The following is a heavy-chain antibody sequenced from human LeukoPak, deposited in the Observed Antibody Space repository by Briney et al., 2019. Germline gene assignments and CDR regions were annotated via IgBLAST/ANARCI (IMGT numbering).Heavy chain of an antibody. J-gene: IGHJ4*02. CDR3: ARAHSYYYFDY. V-gene: IGHV1-46*01. CDR2: INPSGGST. Sequence: ASVKVSCKASGYTFTSYYMHWVRQAPGQGLEWMGIINPSGGSTSYAQKFQGRVTMTRDTSTSTAYMELRSLRSDDTAVYYCARAHSYYYFDYWGQGTLVTVSS. CDR1: GYTFTSYY. D-gene: IGHD1-26*01.